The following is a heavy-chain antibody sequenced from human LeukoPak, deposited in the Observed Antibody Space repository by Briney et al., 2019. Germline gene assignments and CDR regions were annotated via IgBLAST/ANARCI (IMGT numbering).Heavy chain of an antibody. J-gene: IGHJ5*02. CDR2: INHSGST. V-gene: IGHV4-34*01. Sequence: SETLSLTCAVYGGSFSGYYWSWIRQPPGKGLEWIGEINHSGSTNYNPSLKSRVTISVDTSKNQFSLKLSSVTAADTAVYYCARDRTGTDTRVPENWFDPWGQGTLVTVSS. D-gene: IGHD1-1*01. CDR3: ARDRTGTDTRVPENWFDP. CDR1: GGSFSGYY.